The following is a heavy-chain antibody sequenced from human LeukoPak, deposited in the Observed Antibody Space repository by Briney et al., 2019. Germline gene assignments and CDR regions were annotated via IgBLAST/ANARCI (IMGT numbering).Heavy chain of an antibody. J-gene: IGHJ4*02. Sequence: GGSLRLSCAASGFTFSSYGMHWVRQAPGKGLEWVAVIWYDGSNKYYADSVKGRFTISRDNSKNTLYLQMNSLRAEDTAVYYCARGLVGVTTAPMDWGQGTLVTVSS. CDR2: IWYDGSNK. V-gene: IGHV3-33*01. D-gene: IGHD4-11*01. CDR3: ARGLVGVTTAPMD. CDR1: GFTFSSYG.